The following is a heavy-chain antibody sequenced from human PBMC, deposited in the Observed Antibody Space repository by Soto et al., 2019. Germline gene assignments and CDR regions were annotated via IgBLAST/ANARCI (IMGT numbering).Heavy chain of an antibody. CDR2: ISYDGSDK. J-gene: IGHJ4*02. V-gene: IGHV3-30*18. D-gene: IGHD2-2*02. CDR3: AKSPNFYCSSPNCYKFYFDF. CDR1: GFTFNTYG. Sequence: PGGSLRLSCAASGFTFNTYGMHWVRQAPGKGLEWVAGISYDGSDKYYAVSVKGRFIISRDNSKNTIYLQMNSLRAEDTAIYYCAKSPNFYCSSPNCYKFYFDFWGQGALVTVSS.